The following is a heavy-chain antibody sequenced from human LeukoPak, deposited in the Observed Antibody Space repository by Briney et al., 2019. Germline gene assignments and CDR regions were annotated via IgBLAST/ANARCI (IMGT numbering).Heavy chain of an antibody. CDR1: GGSFSGYY. V-gene: IGHV4-34*01. Sequence: SETLSLTCAVYGGSFSGYYWSWIRQTPGKGLEWIGEINHSGGTNYNPSLQSRVTISVDTSKNQFSLTLSSVTAADTAVYYCARGYYGSGSYVLDYWGQGTLVTVSS. J-gene: IGHJ4*02. D-gene: IGHD3-10*01. CDR2: INHSGGT. CDR3: ARGYYGSGSYVLDY.